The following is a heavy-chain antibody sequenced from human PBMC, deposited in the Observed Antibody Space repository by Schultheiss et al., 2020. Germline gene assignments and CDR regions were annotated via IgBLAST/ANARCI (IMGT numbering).Heavy chain of an antibody. V-gene: IGHV3-30*01. J-gene: IGHJ4*02. CDR1: GFIFSAYT. CDR3: ARDSPMEWRTFDY. D-gene: IGHD3-3*01. Sequence: GGSLRLSCAASGFIFSAYTMHWVRQAPGKGLEWVSTISSDASNKYYADSVKGRFTISRDNSKNTLYLQMNSLKTEDTAVYYCARDSPMEWRTFDYWGQGTLVTVSS. CDR2: ISSDASNK.